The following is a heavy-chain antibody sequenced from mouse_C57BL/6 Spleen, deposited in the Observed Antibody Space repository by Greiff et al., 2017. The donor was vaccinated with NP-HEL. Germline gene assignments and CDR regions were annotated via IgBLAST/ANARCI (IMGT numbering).Heavy chain of an antibody. D-gene: IGHD3-2*02. V-gene: IGHV1-69*01. Sequence: QVQLQQPGAELLMPGASVKLSCKASGYTFTSYWMHWVKQRPGQGLEWIGEIDPSDSYTNYNQKFKGKSTLTVDKSSSTAYMQLSSLTSEDSAGYYCARREAQAFAYWGQGTLVTVSA. CDR3: ARREAQAFAY. CDR1: GYTFTSYW. J-gene: IGHJ3*01. CDR2: IDPSDSYT.